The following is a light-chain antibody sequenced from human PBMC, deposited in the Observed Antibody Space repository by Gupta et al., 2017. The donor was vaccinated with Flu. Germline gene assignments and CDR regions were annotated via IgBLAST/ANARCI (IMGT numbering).Light chain of an antibody. CDR1: AFRKKY. CDR3: HSADNSGTYVL. J-gene: IGLJ2*01. Sequence: GETAKITCSGGAFRKKYAFWYQQTPGQAPVLLIYKDIGRTSGIPERLSASSSGTTVTLTISGVQAEEEADYYCHSADNSGTYVLFGGGTKLTVL. CDR2: KDI. V-gene: IGLV3-25*01.